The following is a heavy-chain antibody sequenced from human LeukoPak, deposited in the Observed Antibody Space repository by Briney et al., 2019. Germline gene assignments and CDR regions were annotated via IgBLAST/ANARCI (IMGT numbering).Heavy chain of an antibody. CDR2: IRYDGSKK. J-gene: IGHJ4*02. D-gene: IGHD2-21*02. CDR3: ATGDCGGDCYSSYFDY. Sequence: PGGSLRLSCAASGFTFSSYGMLWVRQAPGQGLEWVAFIRYDGSKKYYADSVKGRFTISRDNSKNTLYLQMNSLRDEDTAMYYCATGDCGGDCYSSYFDYWGQGTLVTVSS. V-gene: IGHV3-30*02. CDR1: GFTFSSYG.